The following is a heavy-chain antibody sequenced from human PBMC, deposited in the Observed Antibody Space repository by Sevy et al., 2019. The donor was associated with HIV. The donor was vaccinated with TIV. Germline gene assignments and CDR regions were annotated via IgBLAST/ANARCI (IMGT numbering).Heavy chain of an antibody. Sequence: GGSLRLSCTASGFTFGDYAMSWFRQAPGKGLEWVGFIRSKAYGGTTEYAASVKGRFTISRDVSKSIAYLQMNSLKTEDTAVYYCTRGPLGSFYYYYGMDVWGQGTTVTVSS. CDR1: GFTFGDYA. CDR3: TRGPLGSFYYYYGMDV. D-gene: IGHD3-16*01. J-gene: IGHJ6*02. V-gene: IGHV3-49*03. CDR2: IRSKAYGGTT.